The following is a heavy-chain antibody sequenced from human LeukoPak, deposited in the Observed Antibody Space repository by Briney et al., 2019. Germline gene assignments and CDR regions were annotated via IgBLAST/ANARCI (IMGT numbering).Heavy chain of an antibody. Sequence: GGSLRLSCAASGFTFSTYAMSWVRQAPGKGLEWVSIISGSSRHIYYADSVKGRLTISRDNSKNTLYLQMTSLRAEDTDVYYCAKDLDGFWGQGTLVTVSS. D-gene: IGHD6-25*01. V-gene: IGHV3-23*01. CDR2: ISGSSRHI. CDR1: GFTFSTYA. CDR3: AKDLDGF. J-gene: IGHJ4*02.